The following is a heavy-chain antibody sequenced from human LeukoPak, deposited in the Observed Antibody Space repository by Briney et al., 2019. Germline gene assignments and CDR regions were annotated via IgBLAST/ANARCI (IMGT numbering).Heavy chain of an antibody. CDR2: ISSSGSTI. CDR3: ARAAEGGYPPSDY. D-gene: IGHD3-22*01. V-gene: IGHV3-11*04. CDR1: GFTFSDYY. J-gene: IGHJ4*02. Sequence: GGPLRLSCAASGFTFSDYYMSWIRQAPGKGLEWVSYISSSGSTIYYADSVKGRFTISRDNAKNSPYLQMNSLRAEDTAVYYCARAAEGGYPPSDYWGQGTLVTVSS.